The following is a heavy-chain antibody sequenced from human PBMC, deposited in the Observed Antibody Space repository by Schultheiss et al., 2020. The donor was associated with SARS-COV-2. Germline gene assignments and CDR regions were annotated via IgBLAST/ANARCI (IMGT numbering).Heavy chain of an antibody. CDR2: ISYDGSNK. CDR3: AKGGWFGDYYYYYYGMDV. Sequence: GGSLRLSCAASGFTFSSYGMHWVRQAPGKRLEWVAVISYDGSNKYYADSVKGRFTISRDNSKNTLYLQMNSLRAEDTAVYYCAKGGWFGDYYYYYYGMDVWGQGTTVTVAS. D-gene: IGHD3-10*01. J-gene: IGHJ6*02. CDR1: GFTFSSYG. V-gene: IGHV3-30*18.